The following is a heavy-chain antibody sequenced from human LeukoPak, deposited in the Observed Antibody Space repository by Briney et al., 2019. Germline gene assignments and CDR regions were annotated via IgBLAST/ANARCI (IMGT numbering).Heavy chain of an antibody. CDR3: ATELRQQQLVRVSLLDVH. V-gene: IGHV1-8*01. CDR1: GSTFTPYV. D-gene: IGHD6-13*01. CDR2: LNPNSGNT. J-gene: IGHJ4*02. Sequence: ASVKVSCKASGSTFTPYVINWGGRATGHGLRGWGWLNPNSGNTGYAQKFQGRVTMTEDTSTDTAYMELSSLRSEDTAVYYCATELRQQQLVRVSLLDVHWGQGTLVTVSS.